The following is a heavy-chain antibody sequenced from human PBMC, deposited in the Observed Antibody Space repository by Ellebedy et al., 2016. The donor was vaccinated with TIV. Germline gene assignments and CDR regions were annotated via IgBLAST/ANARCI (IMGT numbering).Heavy chain of an antibody. CDR1: GYDFANYW. CDR3: VRSRGVTTPDR. Sequence: GESLKISCEGSGYDFANYWIDWVRQLPGRGLEWMGVICPGDSDTRYSPSFQGQVSISADKSISKAYLEWSSLKASDTGMYHCVRSRGVTTPDRWGQGTLVIVSS. D-gene: IGHD6-25*01. V-gene: IGHV5-51*01. CDR2: ICPGDSDT. J-gene: IGHJ4*02.